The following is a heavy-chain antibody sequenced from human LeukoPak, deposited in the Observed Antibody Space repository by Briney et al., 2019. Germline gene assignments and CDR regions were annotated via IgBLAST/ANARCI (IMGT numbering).Heavy chain of an antibody. CDR3: ARVGGKYDAFDI. CDR1: GGSISSYY. CDR2: IYYSGST. Sequence: PSETLSLTCTVSGGSISSYYWSWIRQPPGKGLEWIGYIYYSGSTNYNPSLKSRVTISVDTSKNQFPLKLSSVTAADTAVYYCARVGGKYDAFDIWGQGTMVTVSS. V-gene: IGHV4-59*01. J-gene: IGHJ3*02. D-gene: IGHD4-23*01.